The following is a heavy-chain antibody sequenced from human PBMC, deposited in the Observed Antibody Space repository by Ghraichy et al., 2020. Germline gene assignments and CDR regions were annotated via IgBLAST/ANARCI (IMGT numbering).Heavy chain of an antibody. V-gene: IGHV4-34*01. CDR2: INHSGST. CDR1: GGSFSGYY. D-gene: IGHD5-24*01. CDR3: ARGVATILYYGMDV. Sequence: QTLSLTCAVYGGSFSGYYWSWIRQPPGKGLEWIGEINHSGSTNYNPSLKSRVTISVDTSKNQFSLKLSSVTAADTAVYYCARGVATILYYGMDVWGQGTTVTVSS. J-gene: IGHJ6*02.